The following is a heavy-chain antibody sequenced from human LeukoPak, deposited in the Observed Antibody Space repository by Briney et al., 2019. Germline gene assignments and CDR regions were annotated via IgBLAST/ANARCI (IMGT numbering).Heavy chain of an antibody. Sequence: GGSLRLSCAASGFTLSSYAMSWVRQGPGKGLEWVANINQDGSERNYVDSVKGRFTISRDNAKNSLYLQMNSLRVEDTAVYYCGQDYWGQGTLVAVSP. J-gene: IGHJ4*02. V-gene: IGHV3-7*01. CDR1: GFTLSSYA. CDR3: GQDY. CDR2: INQDGSER.